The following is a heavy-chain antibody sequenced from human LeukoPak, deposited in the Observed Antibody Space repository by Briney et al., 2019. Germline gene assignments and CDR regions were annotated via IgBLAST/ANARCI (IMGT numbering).Heavy chain of an antibody. J-gene: IGHJ4*02. CDR2: IYTSGST. CDR1: GGSISSGSYY. Sequence: TTSETLSLTCTVSGGSISSGSYYWSWIRQPAGKGLEWIGRIYTSGSTNYNPSLKSRVTISVDTSKNPFYLKLSSVTAADTAVYYCARAGGNSIPDYWGQGTLVTVSS. D-gene: IGHD4-23*01. V-gene: IGHV4-61*02. CDR3: ARAGGNSIPDY.